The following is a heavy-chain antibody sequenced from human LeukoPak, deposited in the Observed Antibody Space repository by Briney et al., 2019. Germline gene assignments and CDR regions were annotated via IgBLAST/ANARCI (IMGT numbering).Heavy chain of an antibody. Sequence: GGSLRLSCAASGFTFSSYSMNWVRQTPGKGLEWVSSISSSSSYIYYADSVKGRFTISRDNAKNSLFLQMKSLRAEDTAVYYCARDRETSSSFDDWGQGTLVTVSS. CDR3: ARDRETSSSFDD. J-gene: IGHJ4*02. D-gene: IGHD6-13*01. CDR2: ISSSSSYI. V-gene: IGHV3-21*01. CDR1: GFTFSSYS.